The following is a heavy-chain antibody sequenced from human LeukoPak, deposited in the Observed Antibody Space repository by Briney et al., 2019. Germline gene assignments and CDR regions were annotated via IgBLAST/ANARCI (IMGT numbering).Heavy chain of an antibody. V-gene: IGHV4-61*02. Sequence: SETLSLTCTVSGGSISSGSYYWSWIRQPAGKGLEWIVRIYIRGTTNYNPSLKSRVTMSLDTSKNQLALRLTSVTAADTAVYYCARDEARTGYIHYWGQGTLITVSS. CDR1: GGSISSGSYY. CDR2: IYIRGTT. J-gene: IGHJ4*02. CDR3: ARDEARTGYIHY. D-gene: IGHD3-9*01.